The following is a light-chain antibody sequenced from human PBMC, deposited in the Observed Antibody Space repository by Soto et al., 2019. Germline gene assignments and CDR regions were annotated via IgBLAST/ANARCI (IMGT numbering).Light chain of an antibody. CDR1: QSVLYSSNNKNY. J-gene: IGKJ1*01. CDR3: QQYYSTPRT. Sequence: DIVMPQSPDSLAVSLCEMTPINXKSRQSVLYSSNNKNYLAWYQQKPGQPPKLLIYWASTRESGVPDRFSGSGPGTDFTLTISSLQAEDVAVYYCQQYYSTPRTFGQGTKVDIK. CDR2: WAS. V-gene: IGKV4-1*01.